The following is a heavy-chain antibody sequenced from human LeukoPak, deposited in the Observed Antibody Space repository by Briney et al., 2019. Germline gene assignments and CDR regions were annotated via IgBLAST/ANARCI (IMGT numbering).Heavy chain of an antibody. CDR3: ARARGATSIDY. D-gene: IGHD3-10*01. CDR2: IYYSGST. J-gene: IGHJ4*02. Sequence: SETLSLTCTVSGVSISSYYWSWIRQPPGKRLEWIGYIYYSGSTNYNPSLKSRVTISVDTSKNQFSLKLSSVTAADTAVYYCARARGATSIDYWGQGTLVTVSS. CDR1: GVSISSYY. V-gene: IGHV4-59*01.